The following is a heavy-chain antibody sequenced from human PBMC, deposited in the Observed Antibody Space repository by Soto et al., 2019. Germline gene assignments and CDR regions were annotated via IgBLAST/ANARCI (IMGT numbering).Heavy chain of an antibody. CDR3: ARVRSRFRYDILTGSDV. Sequence: EVQLVESGGGLVQPGGSLRLSCAASGFTFSSYAMHWVRQAPGKGLEYVSAISSNGGSTYYANSVKGRFTISRDNSQNTLYRQMGSLMAVDMAVYYCARVRSRFRYDILTGSDVWGQGTKVTVYS. J-gene: IGHJ6*02. CDR1: GFTFSSYA. D-gene: IGHD3-9*01. V-gene: IGHV3-64*01. CDR2: ISSNGGST.